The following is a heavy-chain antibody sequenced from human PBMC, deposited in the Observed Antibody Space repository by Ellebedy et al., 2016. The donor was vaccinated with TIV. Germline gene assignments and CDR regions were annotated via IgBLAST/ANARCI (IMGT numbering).Heavy chain of an antibody. V-gene: IGHV1-69*10. CDR3: ARDRILSSTNPLYYGMDV. D-gene: IGHD1-14*01. CDR1: GGTFSSFA. J-gene: IGHJ6*02. CDR2: IIPIFGIP. Sequence: AASVKVSCKASGGTFSSFAISWLRQARGQGLEWMGGIIPIFGIPNYAQKFQGRVTLTRDTSTSTVYMDMSSLRSEDTAVYYCARDRILSSTNPLYYGMDVWGQGTTVTVSS.